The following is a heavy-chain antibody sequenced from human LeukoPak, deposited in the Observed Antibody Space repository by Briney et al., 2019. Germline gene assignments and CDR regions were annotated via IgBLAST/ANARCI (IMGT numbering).Heavy chain of an antibody. CDR3: ARHRATRTWSDFDY. Sequence: PGETLKISCKVSGYTFTHNWIGWVRQKPGRGLEWLGVIFPADSNTAYNSSFRGQVTISVDKSIDTAYLQWGSLKASDSAIYYCARHRATRTWSDFDYWGQGTVVTVSS. CDR2: IFPADSNT. J-gene: IGHJ4*02. CDR1: GYTFTHNW. V-gene: IGHV5-51*01. D-gene: IGHD2-2*01.